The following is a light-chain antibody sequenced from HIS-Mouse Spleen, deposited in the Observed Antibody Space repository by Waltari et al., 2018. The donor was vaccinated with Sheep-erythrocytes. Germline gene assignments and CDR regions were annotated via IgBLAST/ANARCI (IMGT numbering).Light chain of an antibody. CDR3: AAWDDSLSGPGV. CDR2: RNN. V-gene: IGLV1-47*01. J-gene: IGLJ3*02. Sequence: QSVLTQPPSASGTPGQRVTISCSGSSSNIRSNYVYWYPQLPGTAPKLLIYRNNQRPSGVPDRFSGSKSGTSASLAISGLRSEDEADYYCAAWDDSLSGPGVFGGGTK. CDR1: SSNIRSNY.